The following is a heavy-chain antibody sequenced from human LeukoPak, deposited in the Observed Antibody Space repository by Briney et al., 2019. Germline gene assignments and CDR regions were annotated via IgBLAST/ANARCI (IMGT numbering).Heavy chain of an antibody. V-gene: IGHV4-39*07. J-gene: IGHJ6*03. CDR1: GGPISSSSYY. D-gene: IGHD4-11*01. CDR2: IYYSGST. CDR3: ARAKTTVTAYYYYYMDV. Sequence: QSSETLSLTCTVSGGPISSSSYYWGWIRQPPGKGLEWIGSIYYSGSTYYNPSLKSRVTISVDTSKNQFSLKLSSVTAADTAVYYCARAKTTVTAYYYYYMDVWGKGTTVPVSS.